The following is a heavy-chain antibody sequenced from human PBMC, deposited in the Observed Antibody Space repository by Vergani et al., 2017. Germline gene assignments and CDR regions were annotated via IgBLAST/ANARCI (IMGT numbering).Heavy chain of an antibody. CDR2: INHSGST. CDR3: ARGLGYCSSTSCYTAHYFDY. D-gene: IGHD2-2*02. CDR1: GGSFSGYY. Sequence: QVQLQQWGAGLLKPSETLSLTCAVYGGSFSGYYWIWIRQPPGKGLEWIGEINHSGSTNYNPSLKSRVTISVDTSKNQFSLKLSSVTAADTAVYYCARGLGYCSSTSCYTAHYFDYWGQGTLVTVSS. J-gene: IGHJ4*02. V-gene: IGHV4-34*01.